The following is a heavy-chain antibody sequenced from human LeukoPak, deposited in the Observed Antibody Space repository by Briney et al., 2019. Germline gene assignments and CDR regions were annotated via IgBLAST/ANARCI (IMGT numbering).Heavy chain of an antibody. CDR2: ISWNRGSI. J-gene: IGHJ3*02. Sequence: GRSLRLSCAASGFTFDDYAMHWVRHARGKGLEWGSGISWNRGSIVYADSVKGRFTISRDNAKNSLYLQMNSLRAEDTALYYCAKGQLVVVAAMTMGTHDAFDIWGQGTMVTVSS. V-gene: IGHV3-9*01. CDR3: AKGQLVVVAAMTMGTHDAFDI. CDR1: GFTFDDYA. D-gene: IGHD2-15*01.